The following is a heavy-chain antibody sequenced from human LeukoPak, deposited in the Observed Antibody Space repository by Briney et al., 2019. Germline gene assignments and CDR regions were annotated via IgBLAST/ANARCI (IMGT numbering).Heavy chain of an antibody. D-gene: IGHD2-21*02. J-gene: IGHJ6*02. Sequence: SCKASGFTFSSYAMHWVRQAPGKGLEWVAVISYDGSNKYYADSVKGRFTISRDNSKNTLYLQMNSLRAEDTAVYYCARDLYPYCGGDCSSYYYGMDVWGQGTTVTVSS. CDR3: ARDLYPYCGGDCSSYYYGMDV. V-gene: IGHV3-30-3*01. CDR2: ISYDGSNK. CDR1: GFTFSSYA.